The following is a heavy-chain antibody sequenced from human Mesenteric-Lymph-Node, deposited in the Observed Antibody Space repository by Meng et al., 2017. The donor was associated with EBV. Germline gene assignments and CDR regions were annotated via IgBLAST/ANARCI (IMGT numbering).Heavy chain of an antibody. CDR2: IYHSSGTT. D-gene: IGHD6-13*01. Sequence: QGQPPEQGPGLVKPPGALSLLCSAVGGGISSSSWWSWGRQPPGKGLEWLWEIYHSSGTTNYNPSLNSRVTISLDKSKNQFSLNLSSVTAADTAVYYCARLPPTTGYGTARSYWGQGTLVTVSS. J-gene: IGHJ4*02. V-gene: IGHV4-4*03. CDR3: ARLPPTTGYGTARSY. CDR1: GGGISSSSW.